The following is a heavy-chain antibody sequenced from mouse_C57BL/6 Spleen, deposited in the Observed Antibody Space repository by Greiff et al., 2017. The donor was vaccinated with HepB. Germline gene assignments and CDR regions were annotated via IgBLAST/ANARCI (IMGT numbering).Heavy chain of an antibody. V-gene: IGHV1-63*01. Sequence: QVQLKQSGAELVRPGTSVKMSCKASGYTFTNYWIGWAKQRPGHGLEWIGDIYPGGSYTNYNEKFKGKATLTADKSSSTAYMQLSSLTSEDSAIYYCARCNDYDAMDYWGQGTSVTVSS. J-gene: IGHJ4*01. CDR2: IYPGGSYT. CDR3: ARCNDYDAMDY. CDR1: GYTFTNYW.